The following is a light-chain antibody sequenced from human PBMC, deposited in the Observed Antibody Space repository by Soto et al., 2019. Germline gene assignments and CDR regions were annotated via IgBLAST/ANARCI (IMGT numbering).Light chain of an antibody. J-gene: IGKJ2*01. CDR1: QTLLHSNGYNY. CDR3: MQALQTPPA. CDR2: LAS. V-gene: IGKV2-28*01. Sequence: DLVMTQSPLYLPVTPGEPASISCRSSQTLLHSNGYNYLDWYLQKPGQSPQLLVYLASSRVSGVPDRFSGSGSGTDFTLKISRVEAEDVGVYFCMQALQTPPAFGQGTKLEIK.